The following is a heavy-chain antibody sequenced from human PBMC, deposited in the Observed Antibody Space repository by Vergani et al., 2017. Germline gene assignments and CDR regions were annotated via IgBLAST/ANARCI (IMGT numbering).Heavy chain of an antibody. CDR2: ISWDGGST. CDR3: AKGNFDWALDY. Sequence: EVQLVESGGVVVQPGGSLRLSCAASGFTFDDYTMHWVRQAPGKGLEWVSLISWDGGSTYYADSVKGRFTISRYNSKNSLYLQMNSLRTEDTALYYCAKGNFDWALDYWGQGTLVTVSS. D-gene: IGHD3-9*01. V-gene: IGHV3-43*01. J-gene: IGHJ4*02. CDR1: GFTFDDYT.